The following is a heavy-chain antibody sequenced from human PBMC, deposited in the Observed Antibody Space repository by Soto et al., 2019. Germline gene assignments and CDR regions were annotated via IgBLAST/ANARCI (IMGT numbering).Heavy chain of an antibody. V-gene: IGHV4-39*01. CDR1: GCSISDNDYY. Sequence: PSETLSINYTVSGCSISDNDYYWSWIRQPPGRGLGWIGTISHTGTAYYNPSLESRVAVSVGTSENQFSLNLSSVTAADTAVYYCARLAYDANGFNVYGDDAFDLLGQGTMVT. CDR3: ARLAYDANGFNVYGDDAFDL. D-gene: IGHD3-22*01. J-gene: IGHJ3*01. CDR2: ISHTGTA.